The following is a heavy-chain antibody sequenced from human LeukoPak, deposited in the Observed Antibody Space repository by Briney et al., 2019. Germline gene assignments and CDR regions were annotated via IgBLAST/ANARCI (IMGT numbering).Heavy chain of an antibody. CDR1: GGSISSYY. CDR2: IYTSGST. CDR3: AREYFGDFGGLNYYAMDV. D-gene: IGHD2-21*01. V-gene: IGHV4-4*07. Sequence: SETLSLTCTVSGGSISSYYWSWIRQPAGKGLEWIGRIYTSGSTNYNPSLKSRVTMSVDTSKNQFSLKLSSVTAADTAVYYCAREYFGDFGGLNYYAMDVWGQGTTVTVSS. J-gene: IGHJ6*02.